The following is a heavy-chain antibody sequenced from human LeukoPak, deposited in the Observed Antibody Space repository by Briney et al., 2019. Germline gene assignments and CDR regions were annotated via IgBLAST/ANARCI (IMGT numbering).Heavy chain of an antibody. CDR1: GGTFSSYA. CDR3: ARDDGSGYYYGPFDY. CDR2: IIPIFGTA. V-gene: IGHV1-69*13. Sequence: ASVKVSCKASGGTFSSYAISWVRQAPGQGLEWMGGIIPIFGTANYAQKFQGRVTITADESTSTAYMELSSLRSEDTAVYYCARDDGSGYYYGPFDYWGQGTLVTVSS. D-gene: IGHD3-22*01. J-gene: IGHJ4*02.